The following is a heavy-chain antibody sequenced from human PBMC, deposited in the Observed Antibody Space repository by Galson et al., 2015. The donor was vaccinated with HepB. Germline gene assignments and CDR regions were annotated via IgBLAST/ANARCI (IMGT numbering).Heavy chain of an antibody. J-gene: IGHJ5*02. CDR2: INPNSGGT. V-gene: IGHV1-2*02. CDR1: GYTFTGYY. CDR3: ARENYYDSSGADWFDP. Sequence: SVKVSCKASGYTFTGYYMHWVRQAPGQGLEWMGWINPNSGGTNYAQKFQGRVTMTRDTSISTAYMELSRLRSDDTAVYYCARENYYDSSGADWFDPWGQGTLVTVSS. D-gene: IGHD3-22*01.